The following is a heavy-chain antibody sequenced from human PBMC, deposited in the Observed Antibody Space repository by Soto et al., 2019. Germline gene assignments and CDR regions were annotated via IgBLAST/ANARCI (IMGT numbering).Heavy chain of an antibody. D-gene: IGHD5-18*01. V-gene: IGHV4-39*02. CDR2: VYYSGIT. J-gene: IGHJ6*02. Sequence: SETLSLTWTVSGGSIIRSDTYYWGWIRQPPGKGLEWIGSVYYSGITYYNPSLRSRVTISVDTSNNQFSLKLNSVTAADTAVYYCARDKDSGYYYGYPHRGENYYGMDVWGQGTTVTV. CDR1: GGSIIRSDTYY. CDR3: ARDKDSGYYYGYPHRGENYYGMDV.